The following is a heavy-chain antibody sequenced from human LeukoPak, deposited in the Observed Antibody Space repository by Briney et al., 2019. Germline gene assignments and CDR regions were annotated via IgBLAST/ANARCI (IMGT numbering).Heavy chain of an antibody. CDR3: ARVWTMVHIFDY. CDR1: GVSISSGGYS. J-gene: IGHJ4*02. D-gene: IGHD4/OR15-4a*01. CDR2: IYHSGST. Sequence: SETLSLTCAVSGVSISSGGYSWSWIRQPPGKGLEWIGYIYHSGSTYYNPSLKSRVTISVDRSKNQFSLKLSSVTAADTAVYYCARVWTMVHIFDYWGQGTLVTVSS. V-gene: IGHV4-30-2*01.